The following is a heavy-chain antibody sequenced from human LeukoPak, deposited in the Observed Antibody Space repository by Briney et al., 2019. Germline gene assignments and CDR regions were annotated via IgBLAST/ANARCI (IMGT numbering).Heavy chain of an antibody. CDR1: GFTFSSYA. J-gene: IGHJ4*02. CDR3: AKGVRYLDWWILDY. Sequence: SGGSLRLSCAASGFTFSSYAMSWVRQAPGKGLEWVSITYSDTNTNYADSVKGRFTISRDNSKNTLSLQMNSLRAEDTAVYYCAKGVRYLDWWILDYWGQGTLVPVSS. V-gene: IGHV3-23*03. CDR2: TYSDTNT. D-gene: IGHD3-9*01.